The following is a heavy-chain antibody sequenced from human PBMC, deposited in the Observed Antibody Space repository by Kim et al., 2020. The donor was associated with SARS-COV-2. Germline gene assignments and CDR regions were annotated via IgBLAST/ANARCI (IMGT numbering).Heavy chain of an antibody. D-gene: IGHD6-6*01. J-gene: IGHJ5*02. CDR1: GYTFTTYG. Sequence: ASVTVSCKASGYTFTTYGMSWVRQAPGQGLEWMGWISVYNGKTNYAQKFQGRVTMTTDTSTSTAYMELRSLRSDDTAVYYCARDRIAVRPGWFDPWGQGT. V-gene: IGHV1-18*01. CDR3: ARDRIAVRPGWFDP. CDR2: ISVYNGKT.